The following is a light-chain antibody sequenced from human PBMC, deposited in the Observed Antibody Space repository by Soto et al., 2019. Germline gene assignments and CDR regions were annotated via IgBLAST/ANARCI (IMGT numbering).Light chain of an antibody. CDR3: SSYAGSDNYV. J-gene: IGLJ1*01. V-gene: IGLV2-8*01. Sequence: QSVLTQPPSASGSPGQSVTISCTGTSSDVGGYNFVSWYQQYPGKAPKLMIYEVSKRPPGVPDRFSGSKSGNTASLTVSWLQAEDEADYYCSSYAGSDNYVFGTGTRSPS. CDR2: EVS. CDR1: SSDVGGYNF.